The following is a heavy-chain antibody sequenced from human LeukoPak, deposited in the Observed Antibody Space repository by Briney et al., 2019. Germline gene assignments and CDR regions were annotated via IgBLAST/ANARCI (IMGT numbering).Heavy chain of an antibody. CDR2: INPSGGST. J-gene: IGHJ5*02. CDR3: ARGTRIAVADLGFDP. D-gene: IGHD6-19*01. V-gene: IGHV1-46*01. CDR1: GYTFTSYY. Sequence: ASVKVSCKASGYTFTSYYVHWVRQAPGQGLEWMGIINPSGGSTSYAQKFQGRVTITADESTSTAYMELSSLRSEDTAVYYCARGTRIAVADLGFDPWGQGTLVTVSS.